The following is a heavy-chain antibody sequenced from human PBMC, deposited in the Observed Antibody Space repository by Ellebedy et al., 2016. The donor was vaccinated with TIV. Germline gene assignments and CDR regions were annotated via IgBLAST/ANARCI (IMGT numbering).Heavy chain of an antibody. CDR3: ARADPTYCGGDFYSF. J-gene: IGHJ4*02. D-gene: IGHD2-21*02. Sequence: GESLKISCAASGFTFNNYWMHWVRQAPGKGLEWVAYISSSSVTIYYADSVKGRFTISRDNAKNSLYLQMNSLRDEETAVYYCARADPTYCGGDFYSFWGQGTLVTVSS. CDR1: GFTFNNYW. CDR2: ISSSSVTI. V-gene: IGHV3-48*02.